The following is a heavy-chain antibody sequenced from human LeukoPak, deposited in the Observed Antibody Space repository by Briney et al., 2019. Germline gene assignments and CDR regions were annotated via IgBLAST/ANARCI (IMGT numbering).Heavy chain of an antibody. CDR1: GFTFSSYS. D-gene: IGHD4-17*01. V-gene: IGHV3-21*01. J-gene: IGHJ4*02. CDR2: ISSSSSYI. Sequence: GGSLRLSCAASGFTFSSYSMNWVRQAPGKGLEWVSSISSSSSYIYYADSVKSRFTISRDNAKNSLYLQMNSLRAEDTAVYYCARDSRYGDFDYWGQGTLVTVSS. CDR3: ARDSRYGDFDY.